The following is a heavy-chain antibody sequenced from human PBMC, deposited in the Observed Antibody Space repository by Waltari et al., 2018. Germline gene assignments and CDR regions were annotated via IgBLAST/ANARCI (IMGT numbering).Heavy chain of an antibody. J-gene: IGHJ4*02. CDR3: ARHISGNRYAIDY. Sequence: EVQFVQSGAEVKKPGESLRISCQVSGYIFSNYWISWVRQMPGKGLEWMGRIEPSDSYIDYSPSFEGHVTISTDRSITTAYLQWSSLRASDSAMYYCARHISGNRYAIDYWGQGTLVTVSS. D-gene: IGHD3-3*02. CDR2: IEPSDSYI. V-gene: IGHV5-10-1*03. CDR1: GYIFSNYW.